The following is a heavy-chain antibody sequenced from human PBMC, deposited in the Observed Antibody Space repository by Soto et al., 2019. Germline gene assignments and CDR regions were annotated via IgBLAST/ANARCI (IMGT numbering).Heavy chain of an antibody. J-gene: IGHJ6*02. CDR1: GGTFSSYA. D-gene: IGHD4-4*01. Sequence: ASVKVSCKASGGTFSSYAISWVRQAPGQGLEWMGGIIPIFGTANYAQKFQGRVTITADESKSTAYMELSSLRSEDTAVYYCARVDEGYSKAMDVFGQGTTVTVCS. V-gene: IGHV1-69*13. CDR3: ARVDEGYSKAMDV. CDR2: IIPIFGTA.